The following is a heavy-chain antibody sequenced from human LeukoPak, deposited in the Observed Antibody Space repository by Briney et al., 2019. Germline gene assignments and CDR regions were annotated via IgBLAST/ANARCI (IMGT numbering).Heavy chain of an antibody. CDR1: GGSISSYS. Sequence: PSETLSLTCTVSGGSISSYSWNWIRQPPGKGLEWIGYIYYTGSTNYNPSLKSRVTLSVDTSRNQFSLRLSSVTAADTAVYYCARDRGGGYGDYIFDYWGQGTLVTVSS. CDR3: ARDRGGGYGDYIFDY. CDR2: IYYTGST. V-gene: IGHV4-59*01. D-gene: IGHD4-17*01. J-gene: IGHJ4*02.